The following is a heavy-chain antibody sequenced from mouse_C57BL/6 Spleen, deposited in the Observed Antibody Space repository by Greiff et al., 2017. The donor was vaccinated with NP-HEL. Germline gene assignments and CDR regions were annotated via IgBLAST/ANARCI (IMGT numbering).Heavy chain of an antibody. D-gene: IGHD1-1*01. CDR1: GYSFTGYY. CDR2: INPSTGGT. Sequence: VQLQQSGPELVKPGASVKISCKASGYSFTGYYMNWVKQSPEKSLEWIGEINPSTGGTTYNQKFKAKATLTVDKSSSTAYMQLKSLTSEDSAVYYCAKRGGCSSDFDYWGQGTTLTVSS. J-gene: IGHJ2*01. V-gene: IGHV1-42*01. CDR3: AKRGGCSSDFDY.